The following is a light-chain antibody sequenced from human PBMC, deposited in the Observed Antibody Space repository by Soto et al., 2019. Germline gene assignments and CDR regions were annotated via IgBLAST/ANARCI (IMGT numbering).Light chain of an antibody. CDR2: AAS. Sequence: DIQLTQSPSSLSASVGDRVSVSCRASQSISTILNWYQQSPGEAPNLLIYAASSMQSGVLSRFSGSGSGADFTLTIGSLQPEDFAAYYCHQYYTTPLTFGQGTKVEIK. CDR1: QSISTI. V-gene: IGKV1-39*01. J-gene: IGKJ1*01. CDR3: HQYYTTPLT.